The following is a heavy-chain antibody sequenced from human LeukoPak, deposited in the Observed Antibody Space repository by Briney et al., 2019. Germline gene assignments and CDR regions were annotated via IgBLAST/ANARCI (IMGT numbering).Heavy chain of an antibody. Sequence: EGSLRLSCAASGFTFSSYAMSWVRQAPGKGLEWVANIKEDGGEIHFVDSMKGRFTISRDNAKNSLYLQMNSLRGDDTAVYYCARSGYSHSWDYWGQGTLVIVSS. CDR2: IKEDGGEI. J-gene: IGHJ4*02. CDR3: ARSGYSHSWDY. V-gene: IGHV3-7*03. CDR1: GFTFSSYA. D-gene: IGHD1-26*01.